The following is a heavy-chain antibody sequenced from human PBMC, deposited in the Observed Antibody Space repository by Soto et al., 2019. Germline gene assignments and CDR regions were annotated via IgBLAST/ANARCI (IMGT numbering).Heavy chain of an antibody. CDR1: GGSISSSSYY. CDR2: IYYSGST. CDR3: ARQDVVVTALFDY. J-gene: IGHJ4*02. D-gene: IGHD2-21*02. Sequence: QLQLQESGPGLVKPSETRSLTCTVSGGSISSSSYYWGWIRQPPGKGLEWIGSIYYSGSTYYNPSLKSRVTISVDTSKNQFSLKLSSVTAADTAVYYCARQDVVVTALFDYWGQGTLVTVSS. V-gene: IGHV4-39*01.